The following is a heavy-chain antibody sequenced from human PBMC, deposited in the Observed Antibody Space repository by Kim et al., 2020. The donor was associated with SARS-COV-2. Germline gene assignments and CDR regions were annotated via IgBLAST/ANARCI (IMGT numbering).Heavy chain of an antibody. V-gene: IGHV3-9*01. D-gene: IGHD3-22*01. J-gene: IGHJ6*02. CDR1: GFTFGDYA. CDR2: ISWNSGSI. Sequence: GGSLRLSCAASGFTFGDYAMHWVRQAPGKGLEWVSGISWNSGSIGYADSVKGRFTISRDNAKNSLYLQMNSLRAEDTALYYCAKTKLPGNYDSSGYSLGRYYYGMDVWGQGTTVTVSS. CDR3: AKTKLPGNYDSSGYSLGRYYYGMDV.